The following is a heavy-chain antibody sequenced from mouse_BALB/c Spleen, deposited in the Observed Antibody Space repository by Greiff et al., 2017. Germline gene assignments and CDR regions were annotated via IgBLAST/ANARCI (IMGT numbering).Heavy chain of an antibody. V-gene: IGHV14-4*02. CDR1: GFNIKDYY. CDR3: NADKENGDYGMDY. J-gene: IGHJ4*01. D-gene: IGHD2-13*01. Sequence: VQLQQSGAELVRPGASVKLSCTASGFNIKDYYMHWVKQRPEQGLEWIGWIDPENGDTEYAQKFQGKATMTADTSSNTAYMQLSSLTSEDSAVYYCNADKENGDYGMDYWGQGTTVTVSS. CDR2: IDPENGDT.